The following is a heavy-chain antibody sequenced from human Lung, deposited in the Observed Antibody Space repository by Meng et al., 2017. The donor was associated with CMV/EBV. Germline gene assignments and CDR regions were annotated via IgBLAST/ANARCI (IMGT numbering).Heavy chain of an antibody. CDR2: IKEDGSEK. CDR1: GITFSSNW. J-gene: IGHJ3*02. CDR3: ARDQGSCTSISCRGDAFDI. D-gene: IGHD2-2*01. V-gene: IGHV3-7*01. Sequence: SCAASGITFSSNWMSWVREAPGKGLEWVANIKEDGSEKYYVESVKGRFTISRDNAKKSLYLQMNSLRAEDTAVYYCARDQGSCTSISCRGDAFDIWXQGTXV.